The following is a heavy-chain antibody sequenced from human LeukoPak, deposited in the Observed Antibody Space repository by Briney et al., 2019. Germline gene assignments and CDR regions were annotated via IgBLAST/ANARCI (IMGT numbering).Heavy chain of an antibody. Sequence: GGSLRLSCAASGFTFRSNYLTWVRQAPGKGLEWVSAIYAGDNTYYSDSVKGRFTISRDNSKNTPSLQMNSLRVEDTAVYYCAAEPGYRGYNYALAYWGQGTLVTVSS. CDR3: AAEPGYRGYNYALAY. J-gene: IGHJ4*02. V-gene: IGHV3-66*01. CDR1: GFTFRSNY. D-gene: IGHD5-12*01. CDR2: IYAGDNT.